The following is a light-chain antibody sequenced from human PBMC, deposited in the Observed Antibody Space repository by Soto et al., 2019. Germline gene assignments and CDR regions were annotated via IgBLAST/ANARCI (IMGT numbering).Light chain of an antibody. CDR2: GAS. V-gene: IGKV3-15*01. CDR3: QQYNNWRT. Sequence: MTQSPATLSVSPGERATLSCRASQSISSLLAWYQQKPGQAPRLLIYGASTRATGIPARFSGSGSGTEFTLTISSLQSEDFAVYYCQQYNNWRTFGQGTKVDIK. CDR1: QSISSL. J-gene: IGKJ1*01.